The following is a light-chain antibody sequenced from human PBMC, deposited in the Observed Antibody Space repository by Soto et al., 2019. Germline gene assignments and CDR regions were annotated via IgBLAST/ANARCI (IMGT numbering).Light chain of an antibody. CDR1: SSDVGSYNL. V-gene: IGLV2-23*01. J-gene: IGLJ1*01. Sequence: QSALTQPASVSGSPGQSITISCTGTSSDVGSYNLVSWYQQHPGKAPKLMIYEGSKRPSGISNRCSGSMSGNTASLTISGLQAEDEADYYCCSYAGSSTYVFGTGTKVTVL. CDR3: CSYAGSSTYV. CDR2: EGS.